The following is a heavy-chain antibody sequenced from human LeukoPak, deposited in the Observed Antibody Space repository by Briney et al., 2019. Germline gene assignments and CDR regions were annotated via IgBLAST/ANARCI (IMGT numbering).Heavy chain of an antibody. Sequence: PSETLSLTCAVYGGSFSGYYWSWIRQPPGKGLEWIGEINHSGNTNYNPSLKSRVTISVDKSKNQSSLQLTSVTAADTAFCYCAREGLGGYNYATWGQGTLVTVSS. D-gene: IGHD5-18*01. J-gene: IGHJ4*02. CDR2: INHSGNT. CDR1: GGSFSGYY. V-gene: IGHV4-34*01. CDR3: AREGLGGYNYAT.